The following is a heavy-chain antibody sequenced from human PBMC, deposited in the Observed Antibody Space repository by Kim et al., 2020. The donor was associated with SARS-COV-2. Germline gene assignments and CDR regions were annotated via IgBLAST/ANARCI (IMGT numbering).Heavy chain of an antibody. V-gene: IGHV3-30*18. Sequence: GGSLRLSCAASGFTFSSYGMHWVRQAPGKGLEWVAVISYDGSNKYYADSVKGRFTISRDNSKNTLYLQMNSLRAEDTAVYYCAKEGRRGYDYLDYWGQGTLVTVSS. CDR1: GFTFSSYG. D-gene: IGHD5-12*01. J-gene: IGHJ4*02. CDR2: ISYDGSNK. CDR3: AKEGRRGYDYLDY.